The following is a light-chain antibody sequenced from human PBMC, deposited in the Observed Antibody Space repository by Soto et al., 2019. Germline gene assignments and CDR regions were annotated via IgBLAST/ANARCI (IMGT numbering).Light chain of an antibody. J-gene: IGKJ4*01. CDR1: QSVSSSF. V-gene: IGKV3-20*01. CDR3: QQYSSSPLT. CDR2: GAS. Sequence: EIVLTQSPGTLSLPPGERATLSCRASQSVSSSFLAWYQQKPDQAPRLLIYGASSRATGIPDRFSGSGSGTDFTLTISRLEPEDFAVYYCQQYSSSPLTFGGGTKVEIK.